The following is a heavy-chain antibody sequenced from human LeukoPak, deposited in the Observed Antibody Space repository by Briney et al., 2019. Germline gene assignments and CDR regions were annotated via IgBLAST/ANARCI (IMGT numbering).Heavy chain of an antibody. Sequence: ASETLSLTCTVSGGSISSGGYYWSWIRQPPGKGLEWIGYIYHSGSTYYNPSLKSRVTISVDRSKNQFSLKLSSVTAADTAVYYCARVYCGGDCYPDYWGQGTLVTVSS. V-gene: IGHV4-30-2*01. CDR2: IYHSGST. D-gene: IGHD2-21*01. J-gene: IGHJ4*02. CDR1: GGSISSGGYY. CDR3: ARVYCGGDCYPDY.